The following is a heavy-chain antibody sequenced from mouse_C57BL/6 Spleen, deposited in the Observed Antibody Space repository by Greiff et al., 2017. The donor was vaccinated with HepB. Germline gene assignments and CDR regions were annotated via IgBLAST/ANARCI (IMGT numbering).Heavy chain of an antibody. CDR2: INPNNGGT. CDR3: ARDHDY. J-gene: IGHJ2*01. Sequence: EVQLQQSGPELVKPGASVKISCKASGYTFTDYYMNWVKQSHGKSLEWIGDINPNNGGTSYNQKFKGKATLTVDKSSSTAYMELRSLTSEDSAVYYCARDHDYWGQGTTLTVSS. CDR1: GYTFTDYY. V-gene: IGHV1-26*01.